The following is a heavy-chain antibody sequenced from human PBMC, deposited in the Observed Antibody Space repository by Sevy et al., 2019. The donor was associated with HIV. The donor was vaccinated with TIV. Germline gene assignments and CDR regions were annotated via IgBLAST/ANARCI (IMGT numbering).Heavy chain of an antibody. CDR1: GFSFSDYY. CDR2: ISSGSTYT. D-gene: IGHD1-26*01. J-gene: IGHJ4*02. Sequence: GGSLRLSCAASGFSFSDYYMSWIRQAPGKGLEWISYISSGSTYTNYADSGKGRFTISRDNAKNSLSLQMNSLRAEDTAVYYCARARIDASAPYYFDNWGQGTLVTVSS. CDR3: ARARIDASAPYYFDN. V-gene: IGHV3-11*06.